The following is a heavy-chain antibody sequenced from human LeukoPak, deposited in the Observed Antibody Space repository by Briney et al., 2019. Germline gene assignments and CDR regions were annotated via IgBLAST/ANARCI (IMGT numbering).Heavy chain of an antibody. J-gene: IGHJ4*02. CDR1: GGSISSYY. Sequence: SETLSLTCTVSGGSISSYYWSWIRQPPGKGLEWIGYIYYSGSTNYNPSLKSRVTISVDTSKNQFSLKLSSVTAADTAVYYCARILRFYYFDYWGQGTLVTVSS. CDR3: ARILRFYYFDY. CDR2: IYYSGST. D-gene: IGHD3-3*01. V-gene: IGHV4-59*01.